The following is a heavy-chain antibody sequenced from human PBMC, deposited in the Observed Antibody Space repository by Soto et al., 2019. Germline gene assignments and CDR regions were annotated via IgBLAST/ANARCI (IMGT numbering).Heavy chain of an antibody. Sequence: SETLSLTCDVYGGSFSGYIWTWIRQTPGKGLQWIGQINHSGSANYNPSLKSRVTISVHTSNSQFSLELSSVTAADTAVYYCANLDMITFGGIIGPNDEFDIWGQGTMVT. CDR2: INHSGSA. J-gene: IGHJ3*02. CDR3: ANLDMITFGGIIGPNDEFDI. D-gene: IGHD3-16*01. V-gene: IGHV4-34*01. CDR1: GGSFSGYI.